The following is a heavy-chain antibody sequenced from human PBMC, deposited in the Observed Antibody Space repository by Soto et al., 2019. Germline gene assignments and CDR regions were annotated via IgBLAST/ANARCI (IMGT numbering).Heavy chain of an antibody. J-gene: IGHJ4*02. CDR3: ARASWKFVDPYYPDY. D-gene: IGHD2-21*01. V-gene: IGHV3-23*01. CDR2: IINSSGGST. Sequence: GGSLRLSCAASGFTFSSYAMSWVRQAPGKGLEWVASIINSSGGSTYYADSAKGRFTISRDNSKNTLYLQMSSLKASDTAMYYCARASWKFVDPYYPDYWGQGTQVTVSS. CDR1: GFTFSSYA.